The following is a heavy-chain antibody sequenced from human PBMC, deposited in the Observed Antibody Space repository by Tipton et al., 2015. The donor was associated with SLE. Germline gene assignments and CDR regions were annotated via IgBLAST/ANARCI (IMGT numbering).Heavy chain of an antibody. CDR3: ASLAGTYSSYFRDY. D-gene: IGHD1-26*01. V-gene: IGHV4-39*07. CDR1: GGSIRSSSFY. Sequence: TLSLTCSVSGGSIRSSSFYWGWIRQPPGKGLEWIGRMHHTGATYSSPSLKSRVTLTLDKSQNQFSLKLTSVTAADTAVYYCASLAGTYSSYFRDYWSRGAMVSVSS. J-gene: IGHJ4*02. CDR2: MHHTGAT.